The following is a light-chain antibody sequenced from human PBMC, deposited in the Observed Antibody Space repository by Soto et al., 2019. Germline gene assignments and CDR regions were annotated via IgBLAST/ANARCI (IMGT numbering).Light chain of an antibody. CDR3: CSYAGNPYV. V-gene: IGLV2-23*01. Sequence: QSVLTQPASVSGSPGQSIAISCTGISSDVGSYNSVSWYQQHPGKAPKLMIYEGSKRPSGVSDRFSGSKSGNTASLTISGLQAEDEADYYCCSYAGNPYVFGTGTKVNV. CDR2: EGS. CDR1: SSDVGSYNS. J-gene: IGLJ1*01.